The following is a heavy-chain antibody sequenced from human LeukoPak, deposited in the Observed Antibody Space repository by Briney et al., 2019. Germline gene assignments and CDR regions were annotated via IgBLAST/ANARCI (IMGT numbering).Heavy chain of an antibody. Sequence: GGSLRLSCGASGFSFSDYGMHWVRQAPGKGLEWVAFIRHNGNKKYLPDSMKGRFSVSRDNAKNTLYLQMNTLRVEDTAVYYCTRDLMDYDVSTGLHHYYMDVWGQGTTVTVSS. CDR3: TRDLMDYDVSTGLHHYYMDV. CDR1: GFSFSDYG. V-gene: IGHV3-30*02. CDR2: IRHNGNKK. J-gene: IGHJ6*02. D-gene: IGHD3-9*01.